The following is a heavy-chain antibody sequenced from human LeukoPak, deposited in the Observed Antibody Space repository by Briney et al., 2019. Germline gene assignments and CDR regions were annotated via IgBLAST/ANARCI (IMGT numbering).Heavy chain of an antibody. CDR1: GGSISSGDYY. J-gene: IGHJ4*02. V-gene: IGHV4-30-4*01. CDR2: IYYSGST. D-gene: IGHD2-21*02. CDR3: ARAYCGGGCPFDY. Sequence: SQTLSLTCTVSGGSISSGDYYWSWIRQPPGKGLEWIGYIYYSGSTYYNPSLKSRVTISVDTSKNQFSLKLSSVTAADTAVYYCARAYCGGGCPFDYWGQGTLVTVSS.